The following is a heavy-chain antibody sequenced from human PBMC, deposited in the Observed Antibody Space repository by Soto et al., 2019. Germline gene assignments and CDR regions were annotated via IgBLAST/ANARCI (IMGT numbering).Heavy chain of an antibody. J-gene: IGHJ6*02. Sequence: QLQLQESGPGLVKPSETLSLTCTVSGGSISSSSYSWGWIRQPPGKGLEWIGTIYYTGSTSYNPSLKSRVTISVDTSKSQFSLHLSSVTAADTAVYYCGSLGAVRATYGMDVWGQGTTVTVSS. CDR2: IYYTGST. CDR1: GGSISSSSYS. V-gene: IGHV4-39*01. D-gene: IGHD1-26*01. CDR3: GSLGAVRATYGMDV.